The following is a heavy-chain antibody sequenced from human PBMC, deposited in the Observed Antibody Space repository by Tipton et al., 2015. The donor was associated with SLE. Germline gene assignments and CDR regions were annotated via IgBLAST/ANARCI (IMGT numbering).Heavy chain of an antibody. CDR3: ATGDDYGMADY. V-gene: IGHV3-9*01. D-gene: IGHD4-17*01. Sequence: SLRLSCGASGFSFDDYAMHWVRQAPGKGLEWVARISWNSDNIDYADSVKGRFTISRDNAKNSLYLQLSSLRAEDTAVYYCATGDDYGMADYWGQGTLVTVSS. J-gene: IGHJ4*02. CDR1: GFSFDDYA. CDR2: ISWNSDNI.